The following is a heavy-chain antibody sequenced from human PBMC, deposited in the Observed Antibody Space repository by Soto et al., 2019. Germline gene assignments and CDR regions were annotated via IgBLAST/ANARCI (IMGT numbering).Heavy chain of an antibody. CDR3: ERDHWNDSSGYYDQITRTCDY. Sequence: QVQLVQSGAEVKKPGASVKVSCKASGYTFTSYGISWVRQAPGQGLEWMGWISAYNGNTNYAQKLQGRVTMTTDTSTSTAYRELRSLRSDDTAVYYCERDHWNDSSGYYDQITRTCDYWGQGTLVTVSS. CDR1: GYTFTSYG. J-gene: IGHJ4*02. D-gene: IGHD3-22*01. CDR2: ISAYNGNT. V-gene: IGHV1-18*04.